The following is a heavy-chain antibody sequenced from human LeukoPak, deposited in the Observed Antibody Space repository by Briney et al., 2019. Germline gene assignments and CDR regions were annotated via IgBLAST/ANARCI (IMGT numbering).Heavy chain of an antibody. V-gene: IGHV3-23*01. CDR2: ISGSGGST. D-gene: IGHD6-19*01. CDR3: AKPVAGTGYFDY. CDR1: GFTFRSYA. Sequence: GGSLRLSCAVSGFTFRSYAMRWVRQAPGKGLGWVSTISGSGGSTYYADSVKGRFTISRDNSKNTLYLQMNSLRAEDTAVYYCAKPVAGTGYFDYWGQGTLVTVSS. J-gene: IGHJ4*02.